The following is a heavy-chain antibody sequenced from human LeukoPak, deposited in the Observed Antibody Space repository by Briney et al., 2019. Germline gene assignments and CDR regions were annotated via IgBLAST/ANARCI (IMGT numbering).Heavy chain of an antibody. Sequence: GGSLRLSCAASGFSFNDAWMSWVRQAPGKGLEWVGRIKSDTDGETTDYAAPVKGRFTISRDDSRNTLYLQITTLKTEDTALYYCTTDPHSGYCSGVSCYPYDYWGQGTLVTVSS. J-gene: IGHJ4*02. CDR3: TTDPHSGYCSGVSCYPYDY. V-gene: IGHV3-15*01. CDR2: IKSDTDGETT. CDR1: GFSFNDAW. D-gene: IGHD2-15*01.